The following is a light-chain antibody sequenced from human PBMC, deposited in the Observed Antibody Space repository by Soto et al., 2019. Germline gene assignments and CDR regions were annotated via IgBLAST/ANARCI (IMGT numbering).Light chain of an antibody. V-gene: IGLV2-14*03. Sequence: QSVLTQPASVSGSPGQSITNSCTGTSSDVGGYNYVSWYQQHPGTAPKLMIYDVSNRPSGVSNRFSGSKSGNTASLTISGLQAEDEADYYCSSYTSSGTLVFGGGTKLTVL. CDR1: SSDVGGYNY. CDR2: DVS. J-gene: IGLJ2*01. CDR3: SSYTSSGTLV.